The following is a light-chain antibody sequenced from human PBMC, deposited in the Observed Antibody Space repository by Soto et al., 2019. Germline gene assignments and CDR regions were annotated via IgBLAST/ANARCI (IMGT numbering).Light chain of an antibody. CDR1: QAISSY. J-gene: IGKJ1*01. Sequence: IQLTQSPSSLSASVGDRVTITCRASQAISSYLAWYQQKPGKAPKLLIFAASTLQSGVPSRFSGSGSGTEFTLTISSLQPDDFATYYCQQYNSYRTFGQGTKVDIK. CDR3: QQYNSYRT. V-gene: IGKV1-9*01. CDR2: AAS.